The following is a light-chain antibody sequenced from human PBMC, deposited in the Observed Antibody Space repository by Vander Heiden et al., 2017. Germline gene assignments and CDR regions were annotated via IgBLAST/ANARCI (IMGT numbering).Light chain of an antibody. V-gene: IGKV3-20*01. Sequence: EIVLTQSPGTLSLSPGERATLSCRAWQSVSGRYLAWYQQKPGQAPRLLIHGISSRATGIPDRFSGSGSGTDFTLTINRLEPEDFAVYYCQRYDQSQWTFGQGTKVEI. J-gene: IGKJ1*01. CDR1: QSVSGRY. CDR2: GIS. CDR3: QRYDQSQWT.